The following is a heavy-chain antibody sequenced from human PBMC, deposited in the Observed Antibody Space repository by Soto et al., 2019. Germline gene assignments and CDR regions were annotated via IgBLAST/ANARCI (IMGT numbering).Heavy chain of an antibody. D-gene: IGHD5-18*01. V-gene: IGHV1-18*04. J-gene: IGHJ6*02. CDR2: ISAYNGNT. CDR1: GYTFTSYG. CDR3: ARSLDGYSYGIYYYYGMDV. Sequence: ASVKVSCKASGYTFTSYGISWVRQAPGQGLEWMGWISAYNGNTNYAQKLQGRVTMTTDTSTSTAYMELRSLRSDDTAVYYCARSLDGYSYGIYYYYGMDVWGQGTTVTVSS.